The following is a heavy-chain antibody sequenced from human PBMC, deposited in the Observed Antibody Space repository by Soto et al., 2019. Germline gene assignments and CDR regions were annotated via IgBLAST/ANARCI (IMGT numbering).Heavy chain of an antibody. Sequence: GGSLRLSCAASGFTFSSYAMSWVRQAPGKGLEWVSAISGSGGSTYYADSVKGRFTISRDNSKNTLYLQMSSLGAEDTAVYYCATSYGNAWYTYWGQGTQVTVSS. V-gene: IGHV3-23*01. CDR1: GFTFSSYA. CDR2: ISGSGGST. D-gene: IGHD6-13*01. J-gene: IGHJ4*02. CDR3: ATSYGNAWYTY.